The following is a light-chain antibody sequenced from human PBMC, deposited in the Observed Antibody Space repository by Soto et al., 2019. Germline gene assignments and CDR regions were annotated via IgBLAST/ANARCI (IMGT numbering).Light chain of an antibody. CDR1: SGHSSYA. V-gene: IGLV4-69*01. CDR3: SSYRSSNTLI. Sequence: QPVLTQSPSASASLGASVKLTCTLSSGHSSYAIAWHQKQPEKGPRYLMKVNSDGSHRKGDGIPDRFSGSSSGAERYLTISSLQSEDEADYYCSSYRSSNTLIFGGGTKVTVL. CDR2: VNSDGSH. J-gene: IGLJ2*01.